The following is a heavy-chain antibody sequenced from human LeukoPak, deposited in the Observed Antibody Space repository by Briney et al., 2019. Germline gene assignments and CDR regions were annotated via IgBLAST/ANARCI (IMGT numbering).Heavy chain of an antibody. V-gene: IGHV3-23*01. CDR1: GFTFSSYA. D-gene: IGHD1-7*01. J-gene: IGHJ4*02. CDR2: ISGSGGST. CDR3: AKKAREELRKPGLFDY. Sequence: PGGSLRLSCAASGFTFSSYAMSWVRQAPGKGLEWVSAISGSGGSTYYADSVKGRFTISRDNSKNTLYLQMDSLRAEDTAVYYCAKKAREELRKPGLFDYWGQGTLVTVSS.